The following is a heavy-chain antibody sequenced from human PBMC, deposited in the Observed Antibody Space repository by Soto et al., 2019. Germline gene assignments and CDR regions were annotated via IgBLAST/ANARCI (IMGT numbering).Heavy chain of an antibody. CDR1: GFTFSSSA. Sequence: EVQLLDSGGGLVQPGGSLRLSCAASGFTFSSSAMSWVRQAPGKGLEWVSAVSGSGRTTYYADSVRGRFTISRDNSKNTLYLQMISLRAEDTAIYFCARCTVDTIVTSGWCHYLDPWGQGTLVTVSS. J-gene: IGHJ5*02. CDR3: ARCTVDTIVTSGWCHYLDP. CDR2: VSGSGRTT. D-gene: IGHD6-19*01. V-gene: IGHV3-23*01.